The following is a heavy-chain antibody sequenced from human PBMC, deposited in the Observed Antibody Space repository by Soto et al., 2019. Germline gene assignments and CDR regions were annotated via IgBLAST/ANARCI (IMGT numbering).Heavy chain of an antibody. CDR1: GGTFSSYA. CDR3: ARAYSARHYYYYYYGMDV. Sequence: GASVKVSCKASGGTFSSYAISWVRQAPGQGLEWMGGIIPIFGTANYAQKFQGRVTITADESTSTAYMELSSLRSEDTAVYYCARAYSARHYYYYYYGMDVWGQGTTVTVSS. D-gene: IGHD6-6*01. V-gene: IGHV1-69*13. J-gene: IGHJ6*02. CDR2: IIPIFGTA.